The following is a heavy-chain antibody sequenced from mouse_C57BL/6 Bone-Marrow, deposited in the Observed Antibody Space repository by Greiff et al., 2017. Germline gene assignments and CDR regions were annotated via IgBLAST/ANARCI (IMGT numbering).Heavy chain of an antibody. D-gene: IGHD1-1*01. Sequence: VHLVASGAELVRPGASVTLSCKASGYTFTDYEMHWVKQTPVHGLEWIGAIDPETGGTAYNQKFTGKAILTADKSSSTAYMELRSLTAEDSAVYYCTRVLRGFAYWGQGTLVTVSA. CDR1: GYTFTDYE. J-gene: IGHJ3*01. CDR2: IDPETGGT. V-gene: IGHV1-15*01. CDR3: TRVLRGFAY.